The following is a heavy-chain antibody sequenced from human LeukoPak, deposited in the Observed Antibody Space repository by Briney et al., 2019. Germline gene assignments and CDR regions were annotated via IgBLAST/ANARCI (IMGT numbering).Heavy chain of an antibody. Sequence: PGGSLRLSCAASGFIFSNYGMSWVRQAPGKGLEWVSLISWDGGSTYYADSVKGRFTISRDNSKNSLYLQMNSLRAEDTALYYCAKDIGNNGYTSIFIDYWGQGTLVTVSS. D-gene: IGHD5-24*01. V-gene: IGHV3-43D*03. CDR1: GFIFSNYG. CDR2: ISWDGGST. CDR3: AKDIGNNGYTSIFIDY. J-gene: IGHJ4*02.